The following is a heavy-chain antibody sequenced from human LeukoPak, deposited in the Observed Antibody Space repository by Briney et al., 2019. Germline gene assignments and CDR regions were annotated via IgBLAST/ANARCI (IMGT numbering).Heavy chain of an antibody. CDR1: GFTFSSYA. D-gene: IGHD6-13*01. CDR2: ISGSGGST. CDR3: ATVGYSSWYTFDY. Sequence: GGSLRLSCAASGFTFSSYAKSWVRQAPGKGLEWVSAISGSGGSTYYADSVKGRFTISRDNSKNTLYLQMNSLRAEDTAVYYCATVGYSSWYTFDYWGQGTLVTVSS. J-gene: IGHJ4*02. V-gene: IGHV3-23*01.